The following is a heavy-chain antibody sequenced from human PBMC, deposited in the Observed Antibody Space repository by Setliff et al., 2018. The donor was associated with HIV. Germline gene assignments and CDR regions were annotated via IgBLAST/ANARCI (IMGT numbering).Heavy chain of an antibody. CDR2: ITSSGNTV. CDR1: GFTFSDYY. D-gene: IGHD2-21*02. V-gene: IGHV3-11*04. Sequence: LRLSCVASGFTFSDYYMTWIRQAPGKGLEWVSYITSSGNTVYYADSVKGRFTISRDNAKNSLYLQMNSLRAEDTAVYYCARDKHIVVVTANPTAGYWGQGTLVTVSS. J-gene: IGHJ4*02. CDR3: ARDKHIVVVTANPTAGY.